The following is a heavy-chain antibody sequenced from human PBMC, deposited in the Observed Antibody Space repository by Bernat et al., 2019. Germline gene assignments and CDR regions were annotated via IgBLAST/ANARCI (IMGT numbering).Heavy chain of an antibody. V-gene: IGHV3-23*01. Sequence: EVKLLESGGGLVQPGGSLTLSCAASGFTFSSYAMSWVRQAPGKGLEWVSAISGSGDNTYYADSVKGRFTISRDNSKNTLYLQMSSLRAEDTATYHCASNRVVVAVAATPRDFQHWGQGTLVTVAS. CDR2: ISGSGDNT. CDR3: ASNRVVVAVAATPRDFQH. CDR1: GFTFSSYA. J-gene: IGHJ1*01. D-gene: IGHD2-15*01.